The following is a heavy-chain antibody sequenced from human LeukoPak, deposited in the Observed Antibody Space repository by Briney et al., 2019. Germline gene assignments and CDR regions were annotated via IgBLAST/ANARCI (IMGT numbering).Heavy chain of an antibody. CDR1: GFSISSNG. CDR2: INESPPRT. CDR3: AKRQRLVKVYYDMDV. Sequence: GGSLRLSCAGSGFSISSNGMSWVRQAPGRGLEWVSAINESPPRTYYADSVKGRFTISRDDSKNTLYLQMNSLIAEDTAIYYCAKRQRLVKVYYDMDVWGQGTTVTVSS. D-gene: IGHD2-8*02. J-gene: IGHJ6*02. V-gene: IGHV3-23*01.